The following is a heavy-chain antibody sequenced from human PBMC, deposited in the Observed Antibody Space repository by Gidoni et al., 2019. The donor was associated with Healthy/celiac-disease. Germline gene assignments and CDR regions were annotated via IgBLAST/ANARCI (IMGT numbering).Heavy chain of an antibody. V-gene: IGHV3-9*01. J-gene: IGHJ6*02. CDR2: ISWNSGSI. D-gene: IGHD2-2*01. CDR1: GFTFADYA. Sequence: EVQLVESGGGLVQPGRSLRLSCAASGFTFADYAMHWVRQAPGKGLEWVSGISWNSGSIGYADSVKGRFTISRDNAKNSLYLQMNSLRAEDTALYYCAKDWAPDIVVVPGYGMDVWGQGTSVTVSS. CDR3: AKDWAPDIVVVPGYGMDV.